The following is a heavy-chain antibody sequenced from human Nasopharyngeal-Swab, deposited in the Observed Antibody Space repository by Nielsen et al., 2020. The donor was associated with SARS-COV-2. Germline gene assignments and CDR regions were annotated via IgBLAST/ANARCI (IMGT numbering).Heavy chain of an antibody. CDR3: ARDQYSGYDSSYYYYGMDV. D-gene: IGHD5-12*01. CDR2: INPNSGGT. V-gene: IGHV1-2*02. Sequence: VRQAPGQGLEWMGWINPNSGGTNYAQKFQGRVTMTRDTSISTAYMELSRLRSDDTAVYYCARDQYSGYDSSYYYYGMDVWGRGTTVTVSS. J-gene: IGHJ6*02.